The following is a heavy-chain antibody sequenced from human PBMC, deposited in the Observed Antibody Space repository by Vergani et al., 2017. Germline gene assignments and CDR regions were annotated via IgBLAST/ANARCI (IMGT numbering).Heavy chain of an antibody. Sequence: QLQLQESGPGLVKPSETLSLTCTVSGGSISSSSYYWGWIRQPPGKGLEWIGSIYYSGSTYYNPSLKSRVTISVDTSKNQFSLKLSSVTAAATAVYYCASDPGSIAARLGWDNWFDPWGQGTLVTVSS. V-gene: IGHV4-39*07. CDR1: GGSISSSSYY. J-gene: IGHJ5*02. CDR3: ASDPGSIAARLGWDNWFDP. D-gene: IGHD6-6*01. CDR2: IYYSGST.